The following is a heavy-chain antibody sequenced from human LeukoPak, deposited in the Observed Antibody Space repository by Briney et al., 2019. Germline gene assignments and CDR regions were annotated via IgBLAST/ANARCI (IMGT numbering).Heavy chain of an antibody. V-gene: IGHV4-59*01. D-gene: IGHD6-13*01. CDR3: ARTYSSSWYNWFDP. Sequence: EASETLSLTCTVSGGSISSYYWSWIRQPPGKGLEWIGYIYYSGSTNYNPSLKSRVTISVDTSKNQFSLKLSSVTAADTAVYYCARTYSSSWYNWFDPWGQGTLVTVSS. J-gene: IGHJ5*02. CDR2: IYYSGST. CDR1: GGSISSYY.